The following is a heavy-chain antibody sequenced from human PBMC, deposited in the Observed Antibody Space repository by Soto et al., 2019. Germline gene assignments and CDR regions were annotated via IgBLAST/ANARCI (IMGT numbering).Heavy chain of an antibody. CDR2: ISGSGGST. D-gene: IGHD6-6*01. Sequence: AGSLRLACAASGFTVSSSAIGGLRKAPGTGLEWVSAISGSGGSTYYADAVKGRFTISRDNSKNTLYLQMNSLRAEDTAVYYCATGGAARRVSYYYGMDVWGQGTTVTVSS. V-gene: IGHV3-23*01. CDR3: ATGGAARRVSYYYGMDV. J-gene: IGHJ6*02. CDR1: GFTVSSSA.